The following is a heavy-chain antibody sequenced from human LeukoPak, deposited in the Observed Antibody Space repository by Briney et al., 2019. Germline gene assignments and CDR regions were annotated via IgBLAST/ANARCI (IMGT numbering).Heavy chain of an antibody. CDR3: ARDSGFGDADGY. CDR1: GGSLSSYY. D-gene: IGHD3-10*01. V-gene: IGHV4-59*01. CDR2: IYYSGST. J-gene: IGHJ4*02. Sequence: SETLSLTCTVSGGSLSSYYWSWIRQPPGKGLEWIGYIYYSGSTNYNPSLKSRVTISVDTSKTQFSLKRSSVTAADTAVYYCARDSGFGDADGYWGQGTLVTVSS.